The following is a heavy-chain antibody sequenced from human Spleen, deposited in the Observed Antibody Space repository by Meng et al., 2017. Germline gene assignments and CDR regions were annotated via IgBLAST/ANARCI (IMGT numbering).Heavy chain of an antibody. D-gene: IGHD3-22*01. CDR2: IYYSGST. CDR3: ARNYYDSSVQH. V-gene: IGHV4-39*07. CDR1: GGSISSSSYY. Sequence: SEPLSLTCTVSGGSISSSSYYWGWIRQPPGKGLEWIGSIYYSGSTYYNPSLKSRVTISVDTSKNQFSLKLSSVTAADTAVYYCARNYYDSSVQHWGQGTLVTVSS. J-gene: IGHJ1*01.